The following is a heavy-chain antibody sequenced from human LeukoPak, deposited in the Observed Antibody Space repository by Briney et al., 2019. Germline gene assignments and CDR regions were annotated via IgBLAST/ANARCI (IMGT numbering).Heavy chain of an antibody. J-gene: IGHJ3*01. Sequence: SETLSLTCAVYGGSFSGYYWSWIRQPPGKGLEWIGEINHSGSTNYNPSLESRVTISVDTSKNQFSLKLRSVTAADTAVYYCVREAATDYYDSSGYYRQTEVFDAWGQGTMVTVSS. V-gene: IGHV4-34*01. CDR2: INHSGST. D-gene: IGHD3-22*01. CDR1: GGSFSGYY. CDR3: VREAATDYYDSSGYYRQTEVFDA.